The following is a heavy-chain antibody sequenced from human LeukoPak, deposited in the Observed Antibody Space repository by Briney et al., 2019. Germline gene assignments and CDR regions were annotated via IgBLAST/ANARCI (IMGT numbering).Heavy chain of an antibody. CDR2: IRSGGST. CDR1: GFTVSSSY. Sequence: GGSLRLSCAASGFTVSSSYMTWVRQAPGKGLEWVSVIRSGGSTVYADSVKGRFTISRDNAMNTLYLQMNSLRGEDTAVYYCVRGDLRLPRSTPDCWGRGTLVTVSS. D-gene: IGHD5/OR15-5a*01. CDR3: VRGDLRLPRSTPDC. V-gene: IGHV3-53*01. J-gene: IGHJ4*02.